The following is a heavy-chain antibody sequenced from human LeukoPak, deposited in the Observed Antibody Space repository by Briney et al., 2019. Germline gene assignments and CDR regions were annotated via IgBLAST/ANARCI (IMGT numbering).Heavy chain of an antibody. J-gene: IGHJ4*02. D-gene: IGHD4-17*01. V-gene: IGHV4-30-4*01. CDR1: GGSNSSGDYY. Sequence: SQTLSLTCTVSGGSNSSGDYYWSWIRQPPGKGLEWIGYIYYSGSTYYNPSLKSRVTISVDTSKNQFSLKLSSVTAADTAVYYCARTPPKVTTVTTIGPYFDYWGQGTLVTVSS. CDR2: IYYSGST. CDR3: ARTPPKVTTVTTIGPYFDY.